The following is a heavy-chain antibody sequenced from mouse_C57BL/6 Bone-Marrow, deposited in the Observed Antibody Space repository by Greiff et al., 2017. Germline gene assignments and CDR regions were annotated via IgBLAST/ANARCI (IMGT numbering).Heavy chain of an antibody. D-gene: IGHD4-1*02. V-gene: IGHV1-50*01. CDR2: IDPSDSYT. Sequence: VKLKQPGAELVKPGASVKLSCKASGYTFTSYWMQWVKQRPGQGLEWIGEIDPSDSYTNYNQKFKGKATLTVDTSSSTAYMQLSSLTSEDSAVYYCARSNGDPWFAYWGQGTLVTVSA. CDR3: ARSNGDPWFAY. J-gene: IGHJ3*01. CDR1: GYTFTSYW.